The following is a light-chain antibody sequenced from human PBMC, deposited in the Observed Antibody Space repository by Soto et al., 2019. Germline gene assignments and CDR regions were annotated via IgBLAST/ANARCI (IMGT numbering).Light chain of an antibody. CDR1: QSISSY. Sequence: DIQMTQSPSSLSASVGDRFTITCRASQSISSYLNWYQQKPGKAPKLLIYTGSSLQSGVPSRFSGSGSGTDFTLTINSLQPEDFATYYCQQAASFPITFGQGTRLEIK. V-gene: IGKV1-39*01. J-gene: IGKJ5*01. CDR3: QQAASFPIT. CDR2: TGS.